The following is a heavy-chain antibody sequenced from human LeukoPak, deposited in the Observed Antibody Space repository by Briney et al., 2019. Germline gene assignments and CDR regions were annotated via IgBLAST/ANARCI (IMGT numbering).Heavy chain of an antibody. Sequence: GGSLRLSCAASGFTVSSNYMSWVRQAPGKGLEWVSVIYSGGSTYYADSVKGRFTISRHNSKSTLYLQMNSLRAEDTAVYYCARAGYSSGYYSFDYWGQGTLVTVSS. CDR3: ARAGYSSGYYSFDY. D-gene: IGHD3-22*01. CDR2: IYSGGST. V-gene: IGHV3-53*04. CDR1: GFTVSSNY. J-gene: IGHJ4*02.